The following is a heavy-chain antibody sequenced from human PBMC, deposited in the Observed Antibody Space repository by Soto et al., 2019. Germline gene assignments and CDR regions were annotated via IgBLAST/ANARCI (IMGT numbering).Heavy chain of an antibody. J-gene: IGHJ4*02. D-gene: IGHD5-18*01. V-gene: IGHV3-30*18. CDR1: GFTFSSYG. CDR2: ISYDGSNK. Sequence: PGGSLRLSCAASGFTFSSYGMHWVRQAPGKGLEWVAVISYDGSNKYYADSVKGRFTISRDNSKNTLYLQMNSLRAEDTAVYYCAKGSYENYFDYWGQGTLVTVSS. CDR3: AKGSYENYFDY.